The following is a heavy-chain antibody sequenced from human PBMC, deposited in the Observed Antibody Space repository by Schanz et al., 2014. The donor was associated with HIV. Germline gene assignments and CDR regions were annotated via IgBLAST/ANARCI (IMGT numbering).Heavy chain of an antibody. CDR3: ERDSGPGIY. V-gene: IGHV3-7*01. CDR2: IKQDGSEK. Sequence: ESGGGLVQPGGSLRLSCAASGFTFSRYWMSWVRQAPGKGLEWVANIKQDGSEKHYVASVKGRFTISRDNAKNSLYLQMSSLRADDTDVYYCERDSGPGIYWGQGTLVTVSS. CDR1: GFTFSRYW. J-gene: IGHJ4*02. D-gene: IGHD3-10*01.